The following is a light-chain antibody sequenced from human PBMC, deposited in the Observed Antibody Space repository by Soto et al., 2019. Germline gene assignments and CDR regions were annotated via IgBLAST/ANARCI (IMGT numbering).Light chain of an antibody. J-gene: IGKJ1*01. CDR2: DAS. Sequence: EIVMTQSPATLSVSPGERATLSCRASQRVSSKLAWYQQAPGQAPRLLIYDASARATGGPARFSGSASGTDFTLTISSLQSEDFAVYYCQQYDNWPLTFGQGTKVVL. CDR3: QQYDNWPLT. V-gene: IGKV3-15*01. CDR1: QRVSSK.